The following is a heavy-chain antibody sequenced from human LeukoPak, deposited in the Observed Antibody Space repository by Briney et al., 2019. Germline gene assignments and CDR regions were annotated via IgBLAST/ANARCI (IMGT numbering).Heavy chain of an antibody. CDR3: ARDRGARQWLHNWFDP. V-gene: IGHV1-2*02. CDR1: GYTFTGYY. CDR2: INPNSGGT. D-gene: IGHD6-19*01. J-gene: IGHJ5*02. Sequence: GASVKVSCKASGYTFTGYYMHWVRQAPGQGLEWMGWINPNSGGTNYAQKLQGRVTMTTDTSTSTAYMELRSLRSDDTAVYYCARDRGARQWLHNWFDPWGQGTLVTVSS.